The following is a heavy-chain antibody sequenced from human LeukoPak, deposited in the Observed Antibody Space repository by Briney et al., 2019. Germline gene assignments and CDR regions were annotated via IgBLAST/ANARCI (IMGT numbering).Heavy chain of an antibody. CDR1: GGTFGTYG. V-gene: IGHV1-69*06. CDR2: TIPLFGTA. J-gene: IGHJ3*02. CDR3: ARGEDSSSRWGKDVFDI. Sequence: SVKVSCKASGGTFGTYGLSWVRQAPGQGLEWMGRTIPLFGTANYAPDFQGRVTMTADKVLNVAYLELTSLRSEDTAVYYCARGEDSSSRWGKDVFDIWGLGTMVIVSS. D-gene: IGHD6-13*01.